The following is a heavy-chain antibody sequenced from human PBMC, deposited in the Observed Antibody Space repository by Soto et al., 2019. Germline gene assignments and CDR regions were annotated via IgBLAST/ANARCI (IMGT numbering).Heavy chain of an antibody. CDR1: GFAFSGHW. Sequence: EVQLVESGGGLVQPGGSLRLSCAASGFAFSGHWMHWVRQAPGKGLVWVSHINSDGSNTNYADSVKGRFTISRDNAKNTLYLQMDSLTADDTAVYYCARSSQHSLDYWGQGTLVTVSS. CDR3: ARSSQHSLDY. J-gene: IGHJ4*02. CDR2: INSDGSNT. V-gene: IGHV3-74*01. D-gene: IGHD2-15*01.